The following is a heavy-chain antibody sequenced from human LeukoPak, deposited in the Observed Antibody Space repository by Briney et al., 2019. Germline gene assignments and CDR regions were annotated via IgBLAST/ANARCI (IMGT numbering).Heavy chain of an antibody. CDR2: IYDSGST. J-gene: IGHJ4*02. V-gene: IGHV4-59*08. Sequence: SETLSLTCTVSGGDIGSYYWSWIRQPPGKGLEWNAYIYDSGSTNYNPSLKSRVTISVETSRNQFSLKVSSMTATDTAVYYCASSGRYGGKPFDYWGQGTLVTVSS. D-gene: IGHD4-23*01. CDR1: GGDIGSYY. CDR3: ASSGRYGGKPFDY.